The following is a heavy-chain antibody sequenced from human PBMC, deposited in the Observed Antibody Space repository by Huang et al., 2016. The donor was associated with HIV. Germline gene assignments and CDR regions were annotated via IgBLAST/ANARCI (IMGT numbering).Heavy chain of an antibody. V-gene: IGHV3-23*01. CDR3: AKADSGAAAGSLVDY. Sequence: EVQLLESGGGLVQPGGSLRLSCAASGFTFRSYAMSWVRQAPGKGREWVSSITGRGSSSYYADSVKGRFTIARDNSKNTLYLQMNSLRAEDTAIYYCAKADSGAAAGSLVDYWGQGTLVTVSS. CDR1: GFTFRSYA. CDR2: ITGRGSSS. J-gene: IGHJ4*02. D-gene: IGHD6-13*01.